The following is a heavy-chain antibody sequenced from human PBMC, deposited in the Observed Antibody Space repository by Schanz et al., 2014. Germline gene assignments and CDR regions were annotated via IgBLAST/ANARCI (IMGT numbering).Heavy chain of an antibody. CDR3: ARDHQWLARYYMDV. J-gene: IGHJ6*03. D-gene: IGHD6-19*01. CDR1: GFTFSSYA. CDR2: ISGSGVST. V-gene: IGHV3-23*04. Sequence: EVQLVQSGGGLVQPGGSLRLSCAASGFTFSSYAMSWVRQAPGKGLEWISAISGSGVSTHYADSVKGRFTISRDNSKSTLYLQMNSLRAEDTAVYYCARDHQWLARYYMDVWGKGTTVTVS.